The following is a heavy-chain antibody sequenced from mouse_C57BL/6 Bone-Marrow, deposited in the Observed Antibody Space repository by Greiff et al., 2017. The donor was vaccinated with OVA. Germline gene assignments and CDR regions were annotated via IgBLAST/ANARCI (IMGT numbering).Heavy chain of an antibody. Sequence: VHVKQSGPELVKPGASAKISCKAPGYSFPAYNMNWVKQSNGKSLEWIGVINPNYGTTSYNQKFKGKATLTVDQSSSTAYMQLNSLTSEDSAVYYCAYYYDSSYRYFDVWGTGTTVTVSS. D-gene: IGHD1-1*01. CDR1: GYSFPAYN. CDR3: AYYYDSSYRYFDV. J-gene: IGHJ1*03. V-gene: IGHV1-39*01. CDR2: INPNYGTT.